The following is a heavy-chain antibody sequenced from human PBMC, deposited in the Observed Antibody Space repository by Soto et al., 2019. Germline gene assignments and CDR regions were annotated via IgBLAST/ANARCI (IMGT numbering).Heavy chain of an antibody. CDR3: AREIERLLGY. Sequence: QVQPVESGGGVVQPGRSLRLSCAASGFTFSSYAMHWVRQAPGKGLEWAAVISYDGSNKYYVDSVKGRFSISRDNSKNTLYLQMNSMRAEATAVYYCAREIERLLGYWGQGTLVTVSS. D-gene: IGHD3-3*01. CDR1: GFTFSSYA. J-gene: IGHJ4*02. V-gene: IGHV3-30-3*01. CDR2: ISYDGSNK.